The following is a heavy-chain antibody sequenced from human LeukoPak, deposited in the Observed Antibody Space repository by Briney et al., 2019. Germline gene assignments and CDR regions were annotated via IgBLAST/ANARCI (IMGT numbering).Heavy chain of an antibody. CDR2: ISGSGGST. J-gene: IGHJ4*02. D-gene: IGHD6-19*01. CDR3: AKPDPGIAVAGSYFDY. Sequence: GGSLRLSCAASGFTFSSYAMSWVRQAPGKGLEWVSAISGSGGSTYYADSVKGRFTISRDNSKNTLYLQMNSLRAEDTAVYYCAKPDPGIAVAGSYFDYWGQGTLVTVSS. CDR1: GFTFSSYA. V-gene: IGHV3-23*01.